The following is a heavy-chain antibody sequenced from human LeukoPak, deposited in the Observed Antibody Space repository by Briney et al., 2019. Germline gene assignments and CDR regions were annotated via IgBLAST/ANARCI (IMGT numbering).Heavy chain of an antibody. V-gene: IGHV3-21*01. D-gene: IGHD3-22*01. CDR3: ARSDAYDSSGYYYAFDY. J-gene: IGHJ4*02. CDR1: GFTLSSYS. Sequence: PGGSLRLSCAASGFTLSSYSMNWVRQAPGKGLEWVSSISSSSSYIYYADSVKGRFTISRDNAKNSLYLQMNSLRAEDTAVYYCARSDAYDSSGYYYAFDYWGQGTLVTVSS. CDR2: ISSSSSYI.